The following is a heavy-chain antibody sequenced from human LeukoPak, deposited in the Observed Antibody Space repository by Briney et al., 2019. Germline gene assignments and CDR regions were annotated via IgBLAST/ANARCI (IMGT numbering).Heavy chain of an antibody. CDR1: GFTFSSHA. Sequence: AGGSLRLSCAASGFTFSSHAMSWVRQAPGKGLEWVSAISGSGGSTYYADSVKGRFTISRDNSKNTLYLQMNSLRAEDTAVYYCAKDDGTWDYDSSGYYYVCGFDYWGQGTLVTVSS. CDR2: ISGSGGST. J-gene: IGHJ4*02. D-gene: IGHD3-22*01. V-gene: IGHV3-23*01. CDR3: AKDDGTWDYDSSGYYYVCGFDY.